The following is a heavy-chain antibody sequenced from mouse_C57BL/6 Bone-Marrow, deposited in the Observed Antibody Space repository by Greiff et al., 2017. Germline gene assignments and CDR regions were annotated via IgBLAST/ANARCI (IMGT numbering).Heavy chain of an antibody. Sequence: QVQLQQSGAELARPGASVKLSCKASGYTFTSYGISWVKQRTGQGLEWIGEIYPRSGNTYYNEKFKGKATLTEDKSSSTAYMELRSLTSEDSAVYFCATYGYHWYFDVWGTGTTVTVSS. J-gene: IGHJ1*03. CDR1: GYTFTSYG. V-gene: IGHV1-81*01. D-gene: IGHD2-2*01. CDR3: ATYGYHWYFDV. CDR2: IYPRSGNT.